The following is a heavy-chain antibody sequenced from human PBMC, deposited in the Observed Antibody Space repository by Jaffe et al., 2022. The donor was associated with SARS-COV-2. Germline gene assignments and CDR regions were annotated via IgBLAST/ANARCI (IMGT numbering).Heavy chain of an antibody. J-gene: IGHJ6*02. D-gene: IGHD2-15*01. CDR1: GFTFSNAW. CDR3: TTGSPNTLYYYALDV. CDR2: IKSKTDGGTT. Sequence: VQLVESGGGLVKPGGSLRLSCAASGFTFSNAWMNWVRQAPGKGLEWVGRIKSKTDGGTTAYAAPVKGRFTISRDDSKNTLFLQMNSLKTEDTALYHCTTGSPNTLYYYALDVWGQGTTVTVSS. V-gene: IGHV3-15*01.